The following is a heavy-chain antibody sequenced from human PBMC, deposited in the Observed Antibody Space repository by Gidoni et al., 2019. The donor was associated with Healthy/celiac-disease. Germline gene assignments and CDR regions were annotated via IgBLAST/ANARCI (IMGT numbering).Heavy chain of an antibody. CDR1: GGSFSGYY. V-gene: IGHV4-34*01. J-gene: IGHJ6*02. CDR2: INHSGST. D-gene: IGHD3-3*01. Sequence: QVQLQQCGAGLLKPSETLSLTCAVYGGSFSGYYWSWIRQPPGTGLEWIGEINHSGSTNYNPSLKSRVTISVDTSKNQFSLKLSSVTAADTAVYYCARGVPNYNYDFWSGYPLRRDGMDVWGQGTTVTVSS. CDR3: ARGVPNYNYDFWSGYPLRRDGMDV.